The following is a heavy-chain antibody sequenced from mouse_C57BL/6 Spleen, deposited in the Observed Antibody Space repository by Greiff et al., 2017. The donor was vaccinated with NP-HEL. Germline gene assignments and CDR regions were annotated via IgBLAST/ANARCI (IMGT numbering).Heavy chain of an antibody. Sequence: QVQLQQSGPELVKPGASVKISCKASGYAFSSSWMNWVKQRPGKGLEWIGRIYPGDGDTNYNGKFKGKATLTADKSSSTAYMQLSSLTSEDSAVYVCARLITTVVAPYAMDYWGQGTSVTVSS. CDR3: ARLITTVVAPYAMDY. V-gene: IGHV1-82*01. J-gene: IGHJ4*01. D-gene: IGHD1-1*01. CDR1: GYAFSSSW. CDR2: IYPGDGDT.